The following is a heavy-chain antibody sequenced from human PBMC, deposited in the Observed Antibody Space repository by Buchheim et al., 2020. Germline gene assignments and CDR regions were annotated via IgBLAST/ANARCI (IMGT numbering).Heavy chain of an antibody. CDR2: IWYDGSNK. D-gene: IGHD3-22*01. Sequence: QVQLVESGGGVVQPGRSLRLSCAASGFTFSSYGMHWVRQAPGKGLEWVAVIWYDGSNKYYADSVKGRFTISRDNSKNTLYLQMNSLRAEDTAVYYCAKTYYYDSSGYYYFFWKEGFAFDIWGQGT. J-gene: IGHJ3*02. CDR1: GFTFSSYG. V-gene: IGHV3-33*06. CDR3: AKTYYYDSSGYYYFFWKEGFAFDI.